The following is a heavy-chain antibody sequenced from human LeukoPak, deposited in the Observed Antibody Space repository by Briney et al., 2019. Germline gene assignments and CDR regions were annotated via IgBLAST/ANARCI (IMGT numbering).Heavy chain of an antibody. J-gene: IGHJ4*02. CDR1: GYSFTSYW. Sequence: GESLKISCKGSGYSFTSYWISWVRQMPGKGLEWMGRIDPSDSYTNYSPSFQVHVTISADKSISTAYLQWSSLKASDTAMYYCARALGTTGTTVDYWGQGTLVTVSS. D-gene: IGHD1-1*01. V-gene: IGHV5-10-1*01. CDR2: IDPSDSYT. CDR3: ARALGTTGTTVDY.